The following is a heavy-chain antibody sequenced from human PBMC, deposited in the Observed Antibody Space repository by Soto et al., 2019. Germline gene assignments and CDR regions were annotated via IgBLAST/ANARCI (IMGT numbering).Heavy chain of an antibody. Sequence: SQTLSLTCAISGDSVSSNSAAWNWIRQSPSRGLEWLGRTYYRSKWYNDYAVSVKSRITINPDTSKNQFSLQLNSVTPEDTAVYYCARDGVVVPAANHLGGRYSSSWYPPSYGMDVWGQGTTVTVSS. CDR2: TYYRSKWYN. D-gene: IGHD6-13*01. J-gene: IGHJ6*02. V-gene: IGHV6-1*01. CDR1: GDSVSSNSAA. CDR3: ARDGVVVPAANHLGGRYSSSWYPPSYGMDV.